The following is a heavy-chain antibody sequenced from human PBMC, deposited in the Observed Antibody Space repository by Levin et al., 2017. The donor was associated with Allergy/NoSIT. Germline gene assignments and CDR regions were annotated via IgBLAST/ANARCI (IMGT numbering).Heavy chain of an antibody. V-gene: IGHV3-23*01. Sequence: GGSLRLSCAASGFTFSSYAMSWVRQAPGKGLEWVSAISGSGGSTYYADSVKGRFTISRDNSKNTLYLQMNSLRAEDTAVYYCGERNEDYSNQKYFDYWGQGTLVTVSS. CDR3: GERNEDYSNQKYFDY. CDR1: GFTFSSYA. J-gene: IGHJ4*02. CDR2: ISGSGGST. D-gene: IGHD4-11*01.